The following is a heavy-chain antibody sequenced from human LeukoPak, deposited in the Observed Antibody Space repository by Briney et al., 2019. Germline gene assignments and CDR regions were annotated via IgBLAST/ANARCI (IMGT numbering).Heavy chain of an antibody. D-gene: IGHD3-22*01. V-gene: IGHV4-59*08. CDR3: ARHRDYYDT. CDR1: GASISNNF. CDR2: IYSSGSA. Sequence: PSETLSLTCTVSGASISNNFWTWIRQPPGKGLEWIGYIYSSGSAKYNPSLKSRVIISGDTSKNLISLNLTSVTAADTAVYFCARHRDYYDTWGHGTLVTVSS. J-gene: IGHJ4*01.